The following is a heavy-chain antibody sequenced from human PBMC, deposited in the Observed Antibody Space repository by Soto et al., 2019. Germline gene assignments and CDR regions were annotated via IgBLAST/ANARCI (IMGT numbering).Heavy chain of an antibody. CDR2: IYPGDSDS. V-gene: IGHV5-51*01. J-gene: IGHJ6*04. CDR3: ARSILYCCGGSCYPNYYYYGMDV. D-gene: IGHD2-15*01. Sequence: GESLKICCKGSGDRFTSYWIAWVRQMPGKGLKWMGIIYPGDSDSRYSPSFQGQVTFSADKSVSTAYLQWSSLKASDTDMYYCARSILYCCGGSCYPNYYYYGMDVWDKGTTVTVSS. CDR1: GDRFTSYW.